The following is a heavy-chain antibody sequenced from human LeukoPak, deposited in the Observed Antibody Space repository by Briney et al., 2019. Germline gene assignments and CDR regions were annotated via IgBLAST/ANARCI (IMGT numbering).Heavy chain of an antibody. CDR3: ARREYSSSWYGTGGYYFDY. CDR2: ISISGSTI. D-gene: IGHD6-13*01. Sequence: GGSLRLSCAASGYTFSDYYMSWIRQVPGEGLEWGSYISISGSTIYYADSVKGRFTISRDNAKNSLYLQMNSLRAEDTAVYYCARREYSSSWYGTGGYYFDYWGQGTLVTVSS. CDR1: GYTFSDYY. V-gene: IGHV3-11*01. J-gene: IGHJ4*02.